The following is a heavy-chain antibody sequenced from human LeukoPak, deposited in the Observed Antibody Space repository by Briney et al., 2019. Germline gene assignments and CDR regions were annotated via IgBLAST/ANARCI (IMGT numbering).Heavy chain of an antibody. D-gene: IGHD2-15*01. CDR2: IHPNPSGGST. Sequence: RASVKVSCKTSGYTFSNYYIHWVRQAPGQGLERMGMIHPNPSGGSTSYPQKFQGRVTMTRDMSTTTVYMELSSLRSEDTAVYYCARSPYCSADTCYGDYYYYMDVWGKGTTVTVSS. CDR3: ARSPYCSADTCYGDYYYYMDV. J-gene: IGHJ6*03. CDR1: GYTFSNYY. V-gene: IGHV1-46*01.